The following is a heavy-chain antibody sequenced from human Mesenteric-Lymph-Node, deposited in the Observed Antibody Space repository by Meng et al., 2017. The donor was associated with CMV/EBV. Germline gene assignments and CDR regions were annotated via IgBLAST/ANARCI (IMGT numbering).Heavy chain of an antibody. CDR3: ARDSNYWFDP. CDR1: GGPIGSGGYY. CDR2: IYYSGST. V-gene: IGHV4-31*03. J-gene: IGHJ5*02. Sequence: LTCTGSGGPIGSGGYYWSWNRQHPGKGLEWIGYIYYSGSTYYNPSLKSRVTISVDTSKNQFSLKLSSVTAADTAVYYCARDSNYWFDPWGQGTLVTVSS. D-gene: IGHD4-11*01.